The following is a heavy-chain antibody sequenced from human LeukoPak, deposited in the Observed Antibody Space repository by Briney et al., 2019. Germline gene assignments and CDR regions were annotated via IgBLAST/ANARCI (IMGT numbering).Heavy chain of an antibody. CDR3: ARGRRAAIYIAAAGTRGNWFDP. CDR2: INHSGST. V-gene: IGHV4-34*01. D-gene: IGHD6-13*01. J-gene: IGHJ5*02. CDR1: GGSIXSYY. Sequence: ETLSLTXTVSGGSIXSYYWSWIRQPPGKGLEWIGEINHSGSTNYNPSLKSRVTISVDTSKTQFSLKLSSVTAADTAVYYCARGRRAAIYIAAAGTRGNWFDPWGREPWSPSPQ.